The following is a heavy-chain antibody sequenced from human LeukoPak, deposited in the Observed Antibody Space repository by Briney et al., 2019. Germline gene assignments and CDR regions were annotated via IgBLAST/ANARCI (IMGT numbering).Heavy chain of an antibody. D-gene: IGHD3-22*01. V-gene: IGHV3-23*01. Sequence: SWGSLRLSCEVSGITLSSYGMSWVRQAPGKGLEWVAGISGSGGGTNYADSVKGRFTISRDNSKNTLYLQMNSLRAEDTAVYFCAKRGVVIRVILVGLHKEAYYFDSWGQGALVTVSS. CDR2: ISGSGGGT. CDR3: AKRGVVIRVILVGLHKEAYYFDS. J-gene: IGHJ4*02. CDR1: GITLSSYG.